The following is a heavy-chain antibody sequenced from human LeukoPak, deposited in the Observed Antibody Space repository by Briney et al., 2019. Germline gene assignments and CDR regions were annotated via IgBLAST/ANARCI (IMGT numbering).Heavy chain of an antibody. J-gene: IGHJ4*02. V-gene: IGHV1-46*01. CDR2: INPSSGST. CDR1: GYTFTNYN. D-gene: IGHD6-13*01. CDR3: ARGPKSSSSWYILY. Sequence: ASVKVSCKASGYTFTNYNMHWVRQAPGQGPEWMGIINPSSGSTRYAQKFQGRLTLTKDTSTSTVYMEMRSLRSDDTAVYYCARGPKSSSSWYILYWGQGTLVTVSS.